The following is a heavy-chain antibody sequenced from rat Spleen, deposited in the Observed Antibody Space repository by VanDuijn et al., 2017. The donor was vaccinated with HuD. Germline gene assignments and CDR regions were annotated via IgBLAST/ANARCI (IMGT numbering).Heavy chain of an antibody. V-gene: IGHV5-25*01. CDR3: ARHRGMMVVITPFGY. Sequence: EVQLVESDGGLVQPATSMKLSCAASGFTFSNYYMAWVRQAPTKGLEWFASITPGGDNSYYRDSVKGRFTISRDNAKSTLYLQRDSLRSEDTATYYCARHRGMMVVITPFGYWGRGVMVTVSS. D-gene: IGHD1-12*02. J-gene: IGHJ2*01. CDR1: GFTFSNYY. CDR2: ITPGGDNS.